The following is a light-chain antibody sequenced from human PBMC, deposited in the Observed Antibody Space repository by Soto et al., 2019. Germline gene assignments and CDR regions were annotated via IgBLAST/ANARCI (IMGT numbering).Light chain of an antibody. Sequence: AIQMTQSPSSLSASVGDRVTITCRASQGVGIDLSWYQQKPGKAPNLLIYAASILQSGVPSRFSGSGSGTDFTLTISSLQPEDFATYYCLQDFNFPLTFVGGTKVEI. V-gene: IGKV1-6*01. J-gene: IGKJ4*01. CDR1: QGVGID. CDR3: LQDFNFPLT. CDR2: AAS.